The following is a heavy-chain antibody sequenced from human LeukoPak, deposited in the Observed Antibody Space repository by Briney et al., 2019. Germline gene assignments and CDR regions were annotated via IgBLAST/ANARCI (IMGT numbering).Heavy chain of an antibody. D-gene: IGHD2-15*01. CDR3: ARRRYCSGGSCYYYYYGMDV. V-gene: IGHV4-34*01. CDR1: GGSFSGYY. Sequence: PSETLSLTCAVYGGSFSGYYWSWIRQPPGKGLEWIGEINHSGSTNYNPSLKSRVTISVDTSKNQFSLKLSSVTAADTAVYYCARRRYCSGGSCYYYYYGMDVWGQGTTVTVSS. CDR2: INHSGST. J-gene: IGHJ6*02.